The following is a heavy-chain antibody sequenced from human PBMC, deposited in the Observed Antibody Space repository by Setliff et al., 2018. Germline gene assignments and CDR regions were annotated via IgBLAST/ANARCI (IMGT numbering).Heavy chain of an antibody. CDR1: GFIFDDYA. V-gene: IGHV3-9*01. CDR2: IRAGSDNI. Sequence: PGGSLRLSCAASGFIFDDYAMHWVRQAPGKGLEWVSGIRAGSDNIAYADSVKGRFTISRDNAKNSLYLQLDSLRPDDTAFYYCARGHCTTISCFLDHWGQGIMVTSPQ. J-gene: IGHJ4*02. CDR3: ARGHCTTISCFLDH. D-gene: IGHD2-8*01.